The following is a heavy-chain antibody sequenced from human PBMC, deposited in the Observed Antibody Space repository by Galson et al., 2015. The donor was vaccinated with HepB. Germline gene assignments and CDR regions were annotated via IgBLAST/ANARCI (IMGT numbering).Heavy chain of an antibody. CDR2: ISETGTIK. CDR3: ARRGAYSDY. Sequence: SLRLSCAASGFTFSGYYMSWIRQAPGKGLEWLSFISETGTIKYYADSVKGRFTISGDNDKNSLYLEMNSLSAEDTAIYYCARRGAYSDYWGQGTLVTVSS. D-gene: IGHD3-10*01. V-gene: IGHV3-11*01. J-gene: IGHJ4*02. CDR1: GFTFSGYY.